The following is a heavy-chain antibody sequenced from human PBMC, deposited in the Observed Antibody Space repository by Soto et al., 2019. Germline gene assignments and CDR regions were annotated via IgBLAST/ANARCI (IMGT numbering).Heavy chain of an antibody. V-gene: IGHV3-33*01. CDR2: VWSDGNDR. D-gene: IGHD1-1*01. Sequence: QVHLLESGGGVVQPGRSLRLSCAASGFTFSDHGMHWVRQAPGKGLEWVAVVWSDGNDRYYADSVKGRFTISRDNSKNRVYQQMNSPRAEDTAVYYCVRGDNWNDAASDYWGQGTMVTVSS. J-gene: IGHJ4*02. CDR3: VRGDNWNDAASDY. CDR1: GFTFSDHG.